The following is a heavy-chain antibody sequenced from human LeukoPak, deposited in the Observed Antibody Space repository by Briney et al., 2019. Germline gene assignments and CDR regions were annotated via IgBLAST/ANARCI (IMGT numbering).Heavy chain of an antibody. CDR2: IKQDGSEK. CDR3: AREEHYDFWSGYYYYYGMDV. J-gene: IGHJ6*02. D-gene: IGHD3-3*01. V-gene: IGHV3-7*01. CDR1: GLTFSSYW. Sequence: GGSLRLSCAASGLTFSSYWMSWVRQAPGKGLEWVANIKQDGSEKYYVDSVKGRFTISRDNAKNSLYLQMNSLRAEDTAVYYCAREEHYDFWSGYYYYYGMDVWGQGTTVTVSS.